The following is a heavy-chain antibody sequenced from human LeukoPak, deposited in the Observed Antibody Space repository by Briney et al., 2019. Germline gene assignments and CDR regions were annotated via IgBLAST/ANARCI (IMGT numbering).Heavy chain of an antibody. V-gene: IGHV3-23*01. CDR3: AKYSRIVVVLTTHYYMDV. CDR2: ISGSGGST. J-gene: IGHJ6*03. D-gene: IGHD3-22*01. CDR1: GFTFSSYA. Sequence: PGGSLRLSCAASGFTFSSYAMSWVRQAPGKGLEWVSAISGSGGSTYYADSVKGRFTISRDNSKNTLYLQMNSLRAEDTAVYYCAKYSRIVVVLTTHYYMDVWGKGTTVTVSS.